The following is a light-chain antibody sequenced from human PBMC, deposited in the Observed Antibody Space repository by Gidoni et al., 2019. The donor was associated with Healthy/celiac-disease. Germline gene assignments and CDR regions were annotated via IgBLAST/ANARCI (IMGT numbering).Light chain of an antibody. Sequence: IVLTQSPGTLSLSPGERATLSCMASQSVSSSYLAWYQQKPGQAPRLLIYGASSRATGIPDRFSGSGSGTDFSLTISRLEPEDFAVYYCQQYGSSPFTFGPGTKVDIK. V-gene: IGKV3-20*01. CDR2: GAS. CDR3: QQYGSSPFT. CDR1: QSVSSSY. J-gene: IGKJ3*01.